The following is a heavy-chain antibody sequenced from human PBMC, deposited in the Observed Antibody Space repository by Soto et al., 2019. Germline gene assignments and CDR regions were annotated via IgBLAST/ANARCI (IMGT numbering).Heavy chain of an antibody. CDR3: AKRYDFWSGRWYGLGV. V-gene: IGHV4-4*02. CDR1: GASINSANW. CDR2: IYHIGST. D-gene: IGHD3-3*01. Sequence: QVLMEESGPGLVKPSGTLSLTCTVSGASINSANWWVWVRQPPGKGLEWIGEIYHIGSTTYNPSLKSRATISVDKSKNQFSLKVTSVTAADTGVYYCAKRYDFWSGRWYGLGVW. J-gene: IGHJ6*01.